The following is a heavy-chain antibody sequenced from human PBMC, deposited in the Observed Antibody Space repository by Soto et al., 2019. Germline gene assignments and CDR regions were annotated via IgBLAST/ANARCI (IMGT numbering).Heavy chain of an antibody. CDR2: ISYDGGNK. D-gene: IGHD4-17*01. J-gene: IGHJ4*02. CDR3: ARKTARGYGDYFVY. CDR1: GFTFSTYA. V-gene: IGHV3-30-3*01. Sequence: GGSLRLSCTASGFTFSTYAMHWVRQAPGKGLEWVALISYDGGNKYYADSVKGRFTISRDDSKNAPYLQMNSLRAEDTAVYYCARKTARGYGDYFVYWGQGTLVTVSS.